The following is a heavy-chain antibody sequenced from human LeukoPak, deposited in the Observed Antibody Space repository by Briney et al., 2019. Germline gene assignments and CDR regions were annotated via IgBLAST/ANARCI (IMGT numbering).Heavy chain of an antibody. Sequence: KTSETLSLTCAVYGGSFSGYYWSWIRQPPGKGLGWIGEINHSGSTNYNPSLKSRVTISVDTSKNQFSLKLSSVTAADTAVYYCASESSPSPYYYYGMDVWGKGTTVTVSS. CDR1: GGSFSGYY. J-gene: IGHJ6*04. V-gene: IGHV4-34*01. D-gene: IGHD3-10*01. CDR2: INHSGST. CDR3: ASESSPSPYYYYGMDV.